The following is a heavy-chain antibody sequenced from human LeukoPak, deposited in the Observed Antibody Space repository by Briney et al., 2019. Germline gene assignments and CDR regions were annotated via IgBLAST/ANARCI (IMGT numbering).Heavy chain of an antibody. CDR1: GFTVSSNY. CDR2: IYSGGST. V-gene: IGHV3-53*01. J-gene: IGHJ3*02. Sequence: PGGSLRLSCEVSGFTVSSNYMTWVRQAPGKGLEWVSIIYSGGSTFYADSVEGRFTISRDNSNNTLYLQMNSLRAEDTAMYYCAREYYDNSGGEDAFDIWGPGTMVTVSS. CDR3: AREYYDNSGGEDAFDI. D-gene: IGHD3-22*01.